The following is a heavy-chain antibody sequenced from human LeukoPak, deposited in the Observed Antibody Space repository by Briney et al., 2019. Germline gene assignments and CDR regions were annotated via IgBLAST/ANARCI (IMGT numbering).Heavy chain of an antibody. V-gene: IGHV4-34*01. Sequence: SETLSLTCAVYGASFSGYYWSWIRQPPGKGLEWIGEINHSGSTNYNPSLKSRVTISVDTSKNQFSLKLSSVTAADTAVYYCARHWFSTYPRLDWFDPWGQGTLVTVSS. D-gene: IGHD3-9*01. CDR3: ARHWFSTYPRLDWFDP. CDR2: INHSGST. CDR1: GASFSGYY. J-gene: IGHJ5*02.